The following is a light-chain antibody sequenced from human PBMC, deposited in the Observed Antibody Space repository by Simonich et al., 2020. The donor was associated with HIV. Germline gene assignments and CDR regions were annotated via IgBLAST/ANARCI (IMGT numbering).Light chain of an antibody. CDR1: SSDVGGYKF. CDR2: VGS. J-gene: IGLJ2*01. V-gene: IGLV2-14*01. CDR3: SSYTSSSTLV. Sequence: QSALTQPASVSGSPGQSITISCTGTSSDVGGYKFVSWYQQHPGKAPKLMIYVGSRRPSGFSNRFSGSKSGNTASLTISGLQAEDEADYYCSSYTSSSTLVFGGGTKLTVL.